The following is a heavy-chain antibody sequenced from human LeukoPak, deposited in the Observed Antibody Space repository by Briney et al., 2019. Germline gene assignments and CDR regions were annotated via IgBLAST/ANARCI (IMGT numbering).Heavy chain of an antibody. CDR3: ARGFIVRYSSSWYWFDP. D-gene: IGHD6-13*01. CDR1: GGSFSGYY. CDR2: INHSGST. V-gene: IGHV4-34*01. J-gene: IGHJ5*02. Sequence: SETLSLTCAVYGGSFSGYYWSWIRQPPGKGLEWIGEINHSGSTNYNPSLKSRVTISVDTSKNQFSLKLSSVTAADTAVYYCARGFIVRYSSSWYWFDPWGQGTLVTVSS.